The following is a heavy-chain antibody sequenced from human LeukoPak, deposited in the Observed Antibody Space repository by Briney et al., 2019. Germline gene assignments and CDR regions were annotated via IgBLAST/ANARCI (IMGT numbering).Heavy chain of an antibody. J-gene: IGHJ4*02. CDR1: GGFFSGYY. Sequence: SETLSLTCAVYGGFFSGYYWSWIRQPPGKGLEWIGEINHSGSTNYNPSLKSRVTISVDTSKNRFSLKLSSVTAADTAVYYCARGSPYGDVDYWGQGTLVTVSS. CDR2: INHSGST. V-gene: IGHV4-34*01. CDR3: ARGSPYGDVDY. D-gene: IGHD4-17*01.